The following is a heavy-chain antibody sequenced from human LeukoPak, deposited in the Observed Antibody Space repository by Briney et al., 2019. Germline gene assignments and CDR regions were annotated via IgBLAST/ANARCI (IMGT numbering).Heavy chain of an antibody. V-gene: IGHV3-30*04. D-gene: IGHD3-16*02. CDR1: GFTFSSYA. Sequence: PGRSLRLSCAASGFTFSSYAMHWVRQAPGKGLEWVAVISYDGSNKYYADSVKGRFTISRDNSKNTLYLQMNGLRAEDTAVYYCARDSMITFGGVIVTGVFDYWGQGTLVTVSS. CDR2: ISYDGSNK. CDR3: ARDSMITFGGVIVTGVFDY. J-gene: IGHJ4*02.